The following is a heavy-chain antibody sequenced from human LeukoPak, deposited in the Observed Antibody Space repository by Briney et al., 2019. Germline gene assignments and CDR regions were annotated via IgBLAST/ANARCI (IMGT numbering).Heavy chain of an antibody. CDR3: ARDYRQWLVLDYYYYYGMDV. D-gene: IGHD6-19*01. CDR2: IYYSGST. J-gene: IGHJ6*02. CDR1: GGSISSYY. Sequence: SETLSLTCTVSGGSISSYYWSWIRRPPGKGLEWIGYIYYSGSTNYNPSLKSRVTISVDTSKNQFSLKLSSVTAADTAVYYCARDYRQWLVLDYYYYYGMDVWGQGTTVTVSS. V-gene: IGHV4-59*01.